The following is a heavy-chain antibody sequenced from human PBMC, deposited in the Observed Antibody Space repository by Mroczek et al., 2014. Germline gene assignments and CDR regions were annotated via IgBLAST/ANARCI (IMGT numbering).Heavy chain of an antibody. D-gene: IGHD2-2*01. Sequence: QVQLQQWGAGLLKPSETLSLTCAVYGGSVQWLLLELDPPAPRKGLEWIGEINHSGSTNYNPSLKSRVTISVDTSKNQFSLKLSSVTAADTAVYYCARGEGDIVVVPAADSGYAGPLRSFSNWFDPWGQGTLVTVSS. CDR3: ARGEGDIVVVPAADSGYAGPLRSFSNWFDP. CDR2: INHSGST. J-gene: IGHJ5*02. V-gene: IGHV4-34*01. CDR1: GGSVQWLL.